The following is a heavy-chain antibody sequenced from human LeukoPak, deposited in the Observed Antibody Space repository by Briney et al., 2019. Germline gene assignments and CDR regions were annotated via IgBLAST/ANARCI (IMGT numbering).Heavy chain of an antibody. CDR2: SDYTGSS. D-gene: IGHD2-15*01. V-gene: IGHV4-39*07. CDR1: GGSISNSSYY. J-gene: IGHJ4*02. CDR3: ASGYCGGGNCYWENTYYFDY. Sequence: SETLSLTCTVSGGSISNSSYYWVWIRQPPGKGLEWIANSDYTGSSYYNPTLNSRVTISVDTSKNQFSLKLSSVTAADTAVYYCASGYCGGGNCYWENTYYFDYWGQGTLVTVSS.